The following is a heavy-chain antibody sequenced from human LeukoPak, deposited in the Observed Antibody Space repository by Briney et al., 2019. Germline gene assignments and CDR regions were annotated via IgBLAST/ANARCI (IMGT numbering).Heavy chain of an antibody. CDR2: ISSSSSYI. CDR1: GFTFNTYA. V-gene: IGHV3-21*01. J-gene: IGHJ4*02. CDR3: ASVRRGGLGAGGDSLDY. Sequence: GGSLRLSCAASGFTFNTYAMNWVRQAPGKGLEWVSFISSSSSYIYYADSVKGRFTISRDNAKNSLYLHMNSLRAEDTAVYYCASVRRGGLGAGGDSLDYWGQGTLVTVSS. D-gene: IGHD3-16*01.